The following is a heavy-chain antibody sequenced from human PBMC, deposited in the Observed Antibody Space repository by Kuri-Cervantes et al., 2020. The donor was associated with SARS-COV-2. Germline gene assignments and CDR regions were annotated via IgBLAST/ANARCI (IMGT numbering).Heavy chain of an antibody. V-gene: IGHV3-23*01. CDR2: ISGSGGST. Sequence: GGSLRLSCAASGFSFSSYGMSWVRQAPGKGLEWVSTISGSGGSTYYADSVKGRFTISRDNSKNTLYLQMNSLRAEDTAVYYCAKASPTSYSSGWYAHYWGQGALVTVSS. J-gene: IGHJ4*02. D-gene: IGHD6-19*01. CDR3: AKASPTSYSSGWYAHY. CDR1: GFSFSSYG.